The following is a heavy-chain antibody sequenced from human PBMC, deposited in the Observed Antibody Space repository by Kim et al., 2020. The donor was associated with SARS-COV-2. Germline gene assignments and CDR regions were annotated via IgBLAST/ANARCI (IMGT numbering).Heavy chain of an antibody. CDR1: GGSFSGYY. V-gene: IGHV4-34*01. D-gene: IGHD3-10*01. J-gene: IGHJ6*02. CDR2: INHSGST. Sequence: SETLSLTCAVYGGSFSGYYWSWIRQPPGKGLEWIGEINHSGSTNSNPSLKSRVTISVDTSKNQFTLKLSSVPAADTAVYYCARVILGVRGVWYYYGMDVWGQGNTVTVS. CDR3: ARVILGVRGVWYYYGMDV.